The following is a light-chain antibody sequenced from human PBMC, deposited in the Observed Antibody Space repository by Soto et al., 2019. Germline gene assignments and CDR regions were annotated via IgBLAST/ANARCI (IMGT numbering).Light chain of an antibody. V-gene: IGKV3D-11*01. CDR1: QRISTN. J-gene: IGKJ5*01. CDR3: QQRSNWPPIT. CDR2: GAS. Sequence: EIVMTQSPATLSVSPGESATLSCRASQRISTNLAWYQHKRGQAPRLLIYGASTRATGIPARFSGSGPGTDFTLTISSLEPEDFAVYYCQQRSNWPPITFGQGTRLEIK.